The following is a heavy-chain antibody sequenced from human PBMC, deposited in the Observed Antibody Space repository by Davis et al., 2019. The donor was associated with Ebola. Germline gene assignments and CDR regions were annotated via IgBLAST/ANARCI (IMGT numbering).Heavy chain of an antibody. J-gene: IGHJ5*02. CDR2: ISYDGSNK. CDR3: ARDLPGGDWYFDP. CDR1: GFTFSSYA. D-gene: IGHD3/OR15-3a*01. V-gene: IGHV3-30*04. Sequence: PGGSLRLSCAASGFTFSSYAMHWVRQAPGKGLEWVAVISYDGSNKYYADSVKGRFTISRDNSKNTLYLQMSSLRAEDTAVYYCARDLPGGDWYFDPWGQGTLVTVSS.